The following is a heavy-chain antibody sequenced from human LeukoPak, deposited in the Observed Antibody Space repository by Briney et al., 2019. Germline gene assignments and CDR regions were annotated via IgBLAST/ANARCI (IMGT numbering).Heavy chain of an antibody. D-gene: IGHD5-18*01. CDR1: GGTFSSYA. J-gene: IGHJ4*02. CDR2: IIPIFGTA. V-gene: IGHV1-69*05. CDR3: ARDGGYSYGNEDDY. Sequence: GASVKVSCKASGGTFSSYAISWVRQAPGQGLEWMGGIIPIFGTANYAQKFQGRVTMTRDTSTSTVYMELSSLRSEDTAVYYCARDGGYSYGNEDDYWGQGTLVTVSS.